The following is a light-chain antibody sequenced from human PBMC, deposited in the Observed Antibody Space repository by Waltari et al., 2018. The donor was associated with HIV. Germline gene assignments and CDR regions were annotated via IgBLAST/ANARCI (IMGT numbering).Light chain of an antibody. CDR1: HSNLGNNP. CDR2: YND. V-gene: IGLV1-36*01. J-gene: IGLJ3*02. Sequence: QSVLTQPPSLSEAPRQRVTISCSGSHSNLGNNPVNWYQQLPGKAPKLLIYYNDLLPSGVSDRFSGSRSGTSASLAISGLQSEDEAHYYCASWDDRLNGCVFGGGTQLTVL. CDR3: ASWDDRLNGCV.